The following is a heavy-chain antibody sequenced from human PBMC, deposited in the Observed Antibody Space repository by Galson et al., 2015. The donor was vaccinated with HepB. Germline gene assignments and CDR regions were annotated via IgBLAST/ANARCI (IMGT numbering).Heavy chain of an antibody. CDR1: GYSFTSYW. Sequence: QSGAEVKKPGESLRISCKGSGYSFTSYWISWVRQMPGKGLEWMGRIDPSDSYTNYSPSFQGHVTISADKSISTAYLQWSSLKASDTAMYYCARHIAAAAGPEAGNYYYYYGMDVWGQGTTVTVSS. CDR2: IDPSDSYT. J-gene: IGHJ6*02. D-gene: IGHD6-13*01. V-gene: IGHV5-10-1*01. CDR3: ARHIAAAAGPEAGNYYYYYGMDV.